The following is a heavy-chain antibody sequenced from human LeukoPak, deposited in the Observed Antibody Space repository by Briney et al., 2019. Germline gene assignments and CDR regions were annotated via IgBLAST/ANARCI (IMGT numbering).Heavy chain of an antibody. J-gene: IGHJ4*02. CDR3: ARGYLYYYDVSGYPFDH. CDR1: GYTFTDYY. V-gene: IGHV1-2*02. D-gene: IGHD3-22*01. CDR2: INPNSGGT. Sequence: ASVKVSCTASGYTFTDYYMHWVRQAPGQGLEWMGWINPNSGGTNYAQKFQGRVTMTRDTSISTAYMELRRLRSDDTAVYYCARGYLYYYDVSGYPFDHWGQGTLVTVSS.